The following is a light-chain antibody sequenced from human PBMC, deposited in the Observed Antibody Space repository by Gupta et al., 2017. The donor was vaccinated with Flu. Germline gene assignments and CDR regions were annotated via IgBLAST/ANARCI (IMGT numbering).Light chain of an antibody. Sequence: PATLSLPPGERATLSCRASQSVTNFLAWYRQKPGQAPRLILYEASKRATGITPRFSGSGSGTDFTLTISSLEPEDFAVYYCQQRSNWPGTFGGGTKVEIK. CDR3: QQRSNWPGT. CDR2: EAS. J-gene: IGKJ4*01. CDR1: QSVTNF. V-gene: IGKV3-11*01.